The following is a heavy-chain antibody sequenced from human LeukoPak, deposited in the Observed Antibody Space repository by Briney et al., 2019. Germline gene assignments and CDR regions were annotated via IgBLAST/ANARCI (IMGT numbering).Heavy chain of an antibody. CDR3: ARASHWNQLHYFDY. CDR1: GGSISSSNW. D-gene: IGHD1-1*01. Sequence: SGTLFLTRAVSGGSISSSNWWSWVRQPPGKGLEWIGEIYHSGSTNYNPSLKSRVTISVDKSKNQFSLKLSSVTAADTAVYYCARASHWNQLHYFDYWGQGTLVTVSS. J-gene: IGHJ4*02. CDR2: IYHSGST. V-gene: IGHV4-4*02.